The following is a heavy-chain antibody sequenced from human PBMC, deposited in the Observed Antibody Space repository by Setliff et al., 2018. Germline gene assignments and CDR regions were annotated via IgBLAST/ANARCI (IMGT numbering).Heavy chain of an antibody. V-gene: IGHV4-34*01. CDR1: GGSFSGYY. J-gene: IGHJ4*02. CDR2: INHSGST. CDR3: TVYNTGSSKDHY. Sequence: PSETLSLTCAVYGGSFSGYYWSWIRQPPGKGLEWIGEINHSGSTNYNPSLNSRVAISVDTSKNQFSLKLSSVTAADTALYYCTVYNTGSSKDHYWGQGTPVTVSS. D-gene: IGHD1-20*01.